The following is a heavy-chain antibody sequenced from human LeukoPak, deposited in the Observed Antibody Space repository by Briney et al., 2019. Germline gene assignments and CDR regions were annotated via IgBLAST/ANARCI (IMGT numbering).Heavy chain of an antibody. V-gene: IGHV3-33*01. CDR2: IGYDVSNN. J-gene: IGHJ4*02. CDR3: ARSPHDY. CDR1: GFTFSSYG. Sequence: PGGSLRLSCAASGFTFSSYGMHWVRQAPGTGLEWVAVIGYDVSNNYYADSVQGPFPIYRDNSKNTLYLQMNSLRAEDTAVYFCARSPHDYWGQGPLVTVSS.